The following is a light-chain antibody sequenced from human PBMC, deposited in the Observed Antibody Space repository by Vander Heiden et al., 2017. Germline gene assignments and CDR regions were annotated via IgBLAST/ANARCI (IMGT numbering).Light chain of an antibody. CDR3: QQYDSYPYT. CDR1: QSISTW. Sequence: DIQMTQSPSTLSASVGDRVTITCRPSQSISTWLAWYQQKPGKAPKLLMYKASSLERGVPSRFRGSGSGTEFTLTISSLQPDDFATYYCQQYDSYPYTFGQGTKVXIK. V-gene: IGKV1-5*03. J-gene: IGKJ2*01. CDR2: KAS.